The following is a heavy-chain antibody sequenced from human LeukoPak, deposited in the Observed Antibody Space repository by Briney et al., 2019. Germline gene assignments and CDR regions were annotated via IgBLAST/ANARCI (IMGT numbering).Heavy chain of an antibody. Sequence: SVKVSCKASGDTFSSYAISWVRQAPGQGLDWMGRIIPTLTIANYAQKFQGRLTITADESTSTAYMELSSLGSEDTAVYYCASSVVVPAAIRGYYYYYMDVWGKGTTVTVSS. V-gene: IGHV1-69*04. CDR1: GDTFSSYA. CDR2: IIPTLTIA. CDR3: ASSVVVPAAIRGYYYYYMDV. J-gene: IGHJ6*03. D-gene: IGHD2-2*01.